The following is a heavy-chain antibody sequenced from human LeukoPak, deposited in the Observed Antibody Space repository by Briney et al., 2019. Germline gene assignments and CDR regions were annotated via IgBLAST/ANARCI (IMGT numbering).Heavy chain of an antibody. D-gene: IGHD3-3*01. CDR3: ARDTNY. CDR1: GGSISSYY. J-gene: IGHJ4*02. V-gene: IGHV4-59*01. Sequence: SETLSLTCTVSGGSISSYYWSWIRQPPGKGLEWIGYIYYSGSTNYNPSLKSRVTISVDTSKNQFSLKLSSVTAADTAVYYCARDTNYWGQGTLVTVSS. CDR2: IYYSGST.